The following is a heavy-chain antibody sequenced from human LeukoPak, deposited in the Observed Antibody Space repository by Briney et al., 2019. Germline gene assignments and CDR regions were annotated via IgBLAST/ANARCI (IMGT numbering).Heavy chain of an antibody. J-gene: IGHJ2*01. CDR3: ARVLDPIVRKAESWYIDV. Sequence: ASVKVSCKASGYTFPSYGISWVRQAPGQGLEWMGWISAYNGSTNYAQKLQGRVTMTTDTSTSTAYMELRSLRSDDTAVYYCARVLDPIVRKAESWYIDVWGRGTLVTVSS. CDR2: ISAYNGST. D-gene: IGHD3-22*01. CDR1: GYTFPSYG. V-gene: IGHV1-18*01.